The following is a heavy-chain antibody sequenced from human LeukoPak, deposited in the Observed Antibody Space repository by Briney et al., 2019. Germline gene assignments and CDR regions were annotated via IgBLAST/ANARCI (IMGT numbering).Heavy chain of an antibody. Sequence: SVKVSCKASGGTFSSYAISWVRQAPGQGLEWMGGIIPIFGTANYAQKFQGRVTITADKSTSTAYMELSSLRSEDTAVYYCARGGYYGSGSYYNVAYFDYWGQGTLVTVSS. J-gene: IGHJ4*02. V-gene: IGHV1-69*06. D-gene: IGHD3-10*01. CDR1: GGTFSSYA. CDR3: ARGGYYGSGSYYNVAYFDY. CDR2: IIPIFGTA.